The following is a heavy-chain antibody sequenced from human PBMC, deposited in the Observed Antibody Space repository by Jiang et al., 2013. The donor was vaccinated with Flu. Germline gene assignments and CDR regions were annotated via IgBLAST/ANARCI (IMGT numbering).Heavy chain of an antibody. CDR2: IYYSGST. CDR3: ARVGRLGELSLYVDY. V-gene: IGHV4-31*03. CDR1: GGSISSGGYY. J-gene: IGHJ4*02. D-gene: IGHD3-16*02. Sequence: GSGLVKPSQTLSLTCTVSGGSISSGGYYWSWIRQHPGKGLEWIGYIYYSGSTYYNPSLKSRVTISVDTSKNQFSLKLSSVTAADTAVYYCARVGRLGELSLYVDYWGQGTLVTVSS.